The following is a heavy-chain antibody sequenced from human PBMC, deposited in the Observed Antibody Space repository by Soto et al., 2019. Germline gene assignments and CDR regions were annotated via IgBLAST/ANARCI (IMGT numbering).Heavy chain of an antibody. V-gene: IGHV1-18*04. CDR3: AREGGGCSSTSCYPYYYGMDV. J-gene: IGHJ6*02. Sequence: GASVKVSCKASGYTFTSYGISWVRQAPGQGLEWMGWISAYNGNTNYAQKLQGRVTMTTDTSTSTAYMELRSLRSDDTAVYYCAREGGGCSSTSCYPYYYGMDVWGQGTTVTVYS. CDR1: GYTFTSYG. CDR2: ISAYNGNT. D-gene: IGHD2-2*01.